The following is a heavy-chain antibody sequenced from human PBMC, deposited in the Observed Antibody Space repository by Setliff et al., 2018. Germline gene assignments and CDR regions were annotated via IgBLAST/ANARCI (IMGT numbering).Heavy chain of an antibody. D-gene: IGHD2-15*01. CDR2: FDPEDGET. CDR1: VYTLTELS. V-gene: IGHV1-24*01. Sequence: ASVKVSCKVSVYTLTELSMHWVRQAPGKGLEWMGGFDPEDGETIYAQKFQGRVTMTRDTSTSTVYMELSSLRSEDTAVYYCAGEAKRNVVVVVAATPVYWGQGTLVTVPQ. CDR3: AGEAKRNVVVVVAATPVY. J-gene: IGHJ4*02.